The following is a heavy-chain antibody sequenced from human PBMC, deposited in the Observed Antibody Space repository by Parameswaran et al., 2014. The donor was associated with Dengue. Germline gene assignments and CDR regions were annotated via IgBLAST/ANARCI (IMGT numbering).Heavy chain of an antibody. J-gene: IGHJ3*02. CDR2: LYQWEH. D-gene: IGHD2-8*01. V-gene: IGHV4-4*07. Sequence: AGKGTGVDWAYLYQWEHQLQPSLKSRVTMSVDTSKNQFSLKLSSVTAADTAVYYCARVTNTADAFDIWGQGTMVT. CDR3: ARVTNTADAFDI.